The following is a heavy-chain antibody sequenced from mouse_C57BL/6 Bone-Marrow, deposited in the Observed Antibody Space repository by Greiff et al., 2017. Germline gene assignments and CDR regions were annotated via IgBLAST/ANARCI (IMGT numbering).Heavy chain of an antibody. V-gene: IGHV1-82*01. CDR1: GYAFSSSW. J-gene: IGHJ3*01. CDR3: ARPQYCYGSSYGFAY. Sequence: QVQLQQSGPELVKPGASVKISCKASGYAFSSSWMNWVKQRPGKGLEWIGRIYPGDGDTNYNGKFKGKATLTADKSYSAAYMQLSSLTSEDSAVYFCARPQYCYGSSYGFAYWGQGTLVTVSA. CDR2: IYPGDGDT. D-gene: IGHD1-1*01.